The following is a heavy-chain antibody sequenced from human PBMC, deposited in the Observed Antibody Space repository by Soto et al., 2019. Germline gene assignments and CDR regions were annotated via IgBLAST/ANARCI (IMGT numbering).Heavy chain of an antibody. CDR2: INHSGST. CDR3: ERGGITMVRGVPSFDY. CDR1: GGSFSGYY. J-gene: IGHJ4*02. V-gene: IGHV4-34*01. D-gene: IGHD3-10*01. Sequence: SETLSLTCAVYGGSFSGYYWSWIRQPPGKGLEWIGEINHSGSTNYNPSLKGRVTISVDTSKNQFSLKLSSVTAADTAVYYCERGGITMVRGVPSFDYWGQGTLVTVSS.